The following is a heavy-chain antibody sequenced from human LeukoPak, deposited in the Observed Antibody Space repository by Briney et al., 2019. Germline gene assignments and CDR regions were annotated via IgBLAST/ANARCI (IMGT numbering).Heavy chain of an antibody. D-gene: IGHD3-22*01. CDR3: ARAKEEYYYDSSGYPKTYYFDY. J-gene: IGHJ4*02. CDR1: GYTFTGYH. Sequence: GASVKVSCKASGYTFTGYHMHWVRQAPGQGLEWMGWINPNSGGTNYARKFQGRVTMTRDTSISTAYMELSRLRSDDTAVYYCARAKEEYYYDSSGYPKTYYFDYWGQGTLVTVSS. V-gene: IGHV1-2*02. CDR2: INPNSGGT.